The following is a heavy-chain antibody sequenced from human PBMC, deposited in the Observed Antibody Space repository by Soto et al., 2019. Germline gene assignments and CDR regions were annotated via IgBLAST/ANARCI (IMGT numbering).Heavy chain of an antibody. J-gene: IGHJ5*02. V-gene: IGHV1-3*01. D-gene: IGHD3-10*01. CDR3: ARGVGSGSYYNQYNWFDP. CDR1: GYTFTSYA. CDR2: INAGNGNT. Sequence: ASVKVSCKASGYTFTSYAMHWVRQAPGQRLEWMGWINAGNGNTNYAQKLQGRVTMTTDTSTSTAYMELRSLRSDDTAVYYCARGVGSGSYYNQYNWFDPWGQGTLVTAPQ.